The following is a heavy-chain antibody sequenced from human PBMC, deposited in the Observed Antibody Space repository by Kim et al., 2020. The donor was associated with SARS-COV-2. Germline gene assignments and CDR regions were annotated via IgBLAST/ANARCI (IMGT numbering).Heavy chain of an antibody. CDR2: ISGDGTVI. J-gene: IGHJ4*02. Sequence: GGSLRLSCATSGFTFENYAIHWVRQSPGKGLEWLSLISGDGTVIRYAASVRGRFTVSKDNSKNSLYLQMITLTTEDTAFYFCAKEGGNFGDPGGYLHSWGQGALVTVS. V-gene: IGHV3-43*02. CDR1: GFTFENYA. D-gene: IGHD4-17*01. CDR3: AKEGGNFGDPGGYLHS.